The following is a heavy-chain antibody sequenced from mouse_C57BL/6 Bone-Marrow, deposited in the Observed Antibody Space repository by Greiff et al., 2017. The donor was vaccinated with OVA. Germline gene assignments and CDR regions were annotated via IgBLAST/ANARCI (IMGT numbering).Heavy chain of an antibody. J-gene: IGHJ3*01. CDR2: ISSGGSYT. CDR3: ARPFAY. CDR1: GFTFSSYG. Sequence: EVHLVESGGDLVKPGGSLKLSCAASGFTFSSYGMSWVRQTPDKRLEWVATISSGGSYTYYPDSVKGRFTISRDNAKNTLYLQMSSLNSEDTAMYYGARPFAYWGQGTLVTVSA. V-gene: IGHV5-6*01.